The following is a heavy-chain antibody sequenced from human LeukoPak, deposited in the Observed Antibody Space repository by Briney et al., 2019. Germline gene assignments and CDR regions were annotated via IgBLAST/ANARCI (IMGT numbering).Heavy chain of an antibody. CDR3: ARHRGSSSLFDY. J-gene: IGHJ4*02. CDR1: GGSISSYY. CDR2: IYYSGST. D-gene: IGHD6-6*01. Sequence: PSETLSLTCTVSGGSISSYYWSWIRQPPGMGLEYLGSIYYSGSTYYKPSLKSRVTISVDTSKNQFSLKLSSVTAADTAVYYCARHRGSSSLFDYWGQGTLVTVSS. V-gene: IGHV4-59*05.